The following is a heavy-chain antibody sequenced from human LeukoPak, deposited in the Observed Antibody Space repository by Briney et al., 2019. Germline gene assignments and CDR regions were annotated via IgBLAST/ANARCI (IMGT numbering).Heavy chain of an antibody. CDR2: INPSGGST. J-gene: IGHJ4*02. V-gene: IGHV1-46*01. CDR3: ATGFVVAVAVSDY. CDR1: GYTFTSYY. Sequence: ASVKVSCKASGYTFTSYYMHWVRQAPGQGLEWMGIINPSGGSTSYAQKFQGRVTMTEDTSTDTAYMELSSLRSEDTAVYYCATGFVVAVAVSDYWGQGTLVTVSS. D-gene: IGHD6-19*01.